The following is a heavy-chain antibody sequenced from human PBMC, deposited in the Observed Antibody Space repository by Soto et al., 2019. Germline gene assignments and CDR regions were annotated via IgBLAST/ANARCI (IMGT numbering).Heavy chain of an antibody. Sequence: ASVKVSCKASGYTFTSYYMHWVRQAPGQGLEWMGIINPSGGNTSYAQKLQGRVTMTTDTSTSTAYMELRSLRSDDTAVYYCARDHPGYYDSSGYYQLDDYYYYYGMDVWGQGTTVTVSS. D-gene: IGHD3-22*01. J-gene: IGHJ6*02. CDR3: ARDHPGYYDSSGYYQLDDYYYYYGMDV. V-gene: IGHV1-46*01. CDR2: INPSGGNT. CDR1: GYTFTSYY.